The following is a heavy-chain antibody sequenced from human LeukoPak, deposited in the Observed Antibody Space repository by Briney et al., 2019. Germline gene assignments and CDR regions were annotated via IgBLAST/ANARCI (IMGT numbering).Heavy chain of an antibody. CDR2: MNPNSGNT. J-gene: IGHJ6*03. CDR1: GYTFTSYD. CDR3: ARGPDSSKYYYYYYYMDV. D-gene: IGHD6-13*01. Sequence: ASVKVSCKASGYTFTSYDINWVRQATGQGLEWMGWMNPNSGNTGYAQKFRGRVTITRNTSISTAYMELSSLRSEDTAVYYCARGPDSSKYYYYYYYMDVWGKGTTVTVSS. V-gene: IGHV1-8*03.